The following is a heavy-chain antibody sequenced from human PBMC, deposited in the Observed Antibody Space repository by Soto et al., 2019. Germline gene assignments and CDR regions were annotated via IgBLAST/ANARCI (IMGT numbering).Heavy chain of an antibody. CDR1: GFTFSSYA. J-gene: IGHJ3*02. V-gene: IGHV3-23*01. CDR2: ISGSGGST. D-gene: IGHD3-22*01. Sequence: GGSLRLSCAASGFTFSSYAMSWVRQAPGKGLEWVSAISGSGGSTYYADSVKGRFTISRDNSKNTLYLQMNSLRAEDTAVYYCATITGAGITMTPGDAFDIWGQGTMVTVSS. CDR3: ATITGAGITMTPGDAFDI.